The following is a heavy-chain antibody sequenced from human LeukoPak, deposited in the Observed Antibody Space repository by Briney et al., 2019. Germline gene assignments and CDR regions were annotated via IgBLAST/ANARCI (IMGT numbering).Heavy chain of an antibody. Sequence: GGSLRLSCAASGFTFSDHYMDWVRQAPGKGLEWVGRTRNKANSYTTEYAASVKGRFTISRDDSKNSLYLQMNSLRAEDTAIYYCAGERNCGGDCYQGSWFDPWGQGTLVTVSS. V-gene: IGHV3-72*01. CDR2: TRNKANSYTT. CDR1: GFTFSDHY. D-gene: IGHD2-21*02. J-gene: IGHJ5*02. CDR3: AGERNCGGDCYQGSWFDP.